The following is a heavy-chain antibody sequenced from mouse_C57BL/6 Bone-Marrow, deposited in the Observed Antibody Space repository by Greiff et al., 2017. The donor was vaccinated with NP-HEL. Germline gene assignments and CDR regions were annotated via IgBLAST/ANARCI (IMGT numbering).Heavy chain of an antibody. Sequence: QVQLQQSGAELVRPGASVTLSCKASGYTFTDYEMHWVKQTPVHGLEWIGAIDPETGGTAYNQKFKGKAILTADKSSSTAYMELRSLTSDDSAVYYCTGLTGTKGYWGQGTTLTVSS. CDR2: IDPETGGT. V-gene: IGHV1-15*01. D-gene: IGHD4-1*01. CDR1: GYTFTDYE. J-gene: IGHJ2*01. CDR3: TGLTGTKGY.